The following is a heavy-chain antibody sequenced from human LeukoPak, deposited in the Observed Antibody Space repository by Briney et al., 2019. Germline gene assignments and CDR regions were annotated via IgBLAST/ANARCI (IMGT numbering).Heavy chain of an antibody. D-gene: IGHD1-26*01. J-gene: IGHJ4*02. CDR2: ISYDGSNK. Sequence: PGGSLRLSCAASGFTFSSYGMHWVRQAPGKGLEWVAVISYDGSNKYYADSVKGRFTISRDNAKNSLYLQMNSLRAEDTAVYYCARLLVGATPDYWGQGTLVTVSS. CDR1: GFTFSSYG. V-gene: IGHV3-30*03. CDR3: ARLLVGATPDY.